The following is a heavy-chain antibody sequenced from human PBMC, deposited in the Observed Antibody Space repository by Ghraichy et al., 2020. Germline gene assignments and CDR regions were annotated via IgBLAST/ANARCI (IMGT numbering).Heavy chain of an antibody. J-gene: IGHJ2*01. CDR2: IYYSGST. CDR1: GGSISSSSYY. D-gene: IGHD6-13*01. CDR3: ARPYSSSRYWYFDL. V-gene: IGHV4-39*01. Sequence: SEILSLTCTVSGGSISSSSYYWGWIRQPPGKGLEWIGSIYYSGSTYYNPSLKSRVTISVDTSKNQFSLKLSSVTAADTAVYYCARPYSSSRYWYFDLWGRGTLVTVSS.